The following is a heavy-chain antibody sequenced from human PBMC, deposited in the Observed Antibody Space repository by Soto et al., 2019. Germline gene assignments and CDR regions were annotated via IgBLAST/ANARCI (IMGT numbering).Heavy chain of an antibody. CDR1: GFTFNSYV. Sequence: GESLKISCAASGFTFNSYVMTWVRQAPGEGLEWVSSISRSGRGSAYYADSVKGRFTISRDNTENTLFLQMNNLRDEDTALYDCARGRYLDSSDYWVANLPFDHWGLGTLVTVSS. D-gene: IGHD3-22*01. CDR3: ARGRYLDSSDYWVANLPFDH. V-gene: IGHV3-23*01. CDR2: ISRSGRGSA. J-gene: IGHJ4*02.